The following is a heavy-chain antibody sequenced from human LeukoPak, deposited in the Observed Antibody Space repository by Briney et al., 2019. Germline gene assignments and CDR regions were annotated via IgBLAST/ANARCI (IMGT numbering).Heavy chain of an antibody. CDR1: GFTFDDYA. V-gene: IGHV3-9*01. CDR3: LGYGNDNP. D-gene: IGHD5-12*01. Sequence: GRSLRLSCAASGFTFDDYAMHWVRQAPGKGLEWVSGISWNSGSIGYADSVKGRFTISRDNAKKALYLQMNSLRAEDTAIYYCLGYGNDNPWGQGALVTVSS. J-gene: IGHJ4*02. CDR2: ISWNSGSI.